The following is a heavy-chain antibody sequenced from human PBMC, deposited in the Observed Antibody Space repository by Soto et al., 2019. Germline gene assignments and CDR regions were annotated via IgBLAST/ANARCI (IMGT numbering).Heavy chain of an antibody. V-gene: IGHV3-7*05. Sequence: GGSLRLSCAASGFTLTNSWTSWVRQAPGKGLEWVATMNQDGSERYYVDFVKGRFTISSDNAKNSLYLQMASLRAEDTAVYYCATAYVWGQGTTVTVSS. CDR3: ATAYV. CDR2: MNQDGSER. J-gene: IGHJ6*02. CDR1: GFTLTNSW.